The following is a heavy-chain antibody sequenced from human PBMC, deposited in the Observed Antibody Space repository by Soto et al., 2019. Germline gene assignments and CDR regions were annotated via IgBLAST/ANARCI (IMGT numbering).Heavy chain of an antibody. J-gene: IGHJ4*02. CDR2: INDNGGST. V-gene: IGHV3-23*01. CDR1: GFTFSTYP. D-gene: IGHD3-3*01. CDR3: AKVIEFFWSGFHY. Sequence: EVQLLDSGGGLVQPGGSLRLSCSASGFTFSTYPMSWVRQAPGKGLEWLSSINDNGGSTYYADSVKGRFTISRDNSKNTLYLQMNSLRAEDTAVYYCAKVIEFFWSGFHYWGQGALVTVSS.